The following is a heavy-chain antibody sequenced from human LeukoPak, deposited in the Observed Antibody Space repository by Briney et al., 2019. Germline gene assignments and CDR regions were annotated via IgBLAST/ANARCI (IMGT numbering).Heavy chain of an antibody. V-gene: IGHV3-30*02. CDR1: GFTSSSYG. J-gene: IGHJ4*02. D-gene: IGHD3-22*01. CDR2: IRYDGSNK. Sequence: GGSLRLSCAASGFTSSSYGMHWVRQAPGKGLEWVAFIRYDGSNKYYADSVKGRFTISRDNSKNTLYLQMNSLRAEDTAVYYCAKDRDDYYDSSGYPDPNFDYWGQGTLVTVSS. CDR3: AKDRDDYYDSSGYPDPNFDY.